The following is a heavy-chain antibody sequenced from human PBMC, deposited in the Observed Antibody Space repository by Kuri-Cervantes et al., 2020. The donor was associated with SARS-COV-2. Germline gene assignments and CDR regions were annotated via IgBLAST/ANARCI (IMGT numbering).Heavy chain of an antibody. CDR3: ARDDTTSIAARFDY. D-gene: IGHD6-6*01. J-gene: IGHJ4*02. V-gene: IGHV1-8*03. CDR1: GYTFTSYD. Sequence: ASVKVSCKASGYTFTSYDINWVRQATGQGLEWMGWMNPNSGNTGYAQKFQGRVTITRNTSISTAYMELSSLRSEDTAVYYCARDDTTSIAARFDYWGQGTLVTVSS. CDR2: MNPNSGNT.